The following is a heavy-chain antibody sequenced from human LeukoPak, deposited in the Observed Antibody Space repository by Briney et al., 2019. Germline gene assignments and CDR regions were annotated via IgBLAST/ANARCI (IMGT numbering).Heavy chain of an antibody. J-gene: IGHJ4*02. CDR1: GFKSDDYS. V-gene: IGHV3-43*02. D-gene: IGHD2-8*01. Sequence: PGGSLRLSCEASGFKSDDYSMHWVRQLPGKGLEWVSLISGDGVTTYYADSVTGRATISRDNGKNSLSLQLNSLKTEDTAFYYCAKGVNGISYTFDYWGRGTLVTVSS. CDR3: AKGVNGISYTFDY. CDR2: ISGDGVTT.